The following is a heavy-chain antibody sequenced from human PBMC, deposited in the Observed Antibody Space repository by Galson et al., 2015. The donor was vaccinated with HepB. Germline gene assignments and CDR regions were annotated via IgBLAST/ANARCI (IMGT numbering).Heavy chain of an antibody. Sequence: SLRLSCAASGFTFSSYGMHWVRQAPGKGLEWVAVIWYDGSNKYYADSVKGRFTISRDNSKNTLYLQMNSLRAEDTAVYYCARRGRSVGYGDYFDYWGQGTLVTVSS. J-gene: IGHJ4*02. CDR2: IWYDGSNK. D-gene: IGHD4-17*01. CDR1: GFTFSSYG. V-gene: IGHV3-33*01. CDR3: ARRGRSVGYGDYFDY.